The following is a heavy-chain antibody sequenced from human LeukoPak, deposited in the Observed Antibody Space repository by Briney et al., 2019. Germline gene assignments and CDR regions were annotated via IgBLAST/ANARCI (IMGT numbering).Heavy chain of an antibody. CDR1: GYSFSSYW. J-gene: IGHJ4*02. CDR2: IYPRDSRT. Sequence: VESLKTSCKGSGYSFSSYWIAWVRQMPGKGLEWMGVIYPRDSRTTYSPSFQDQVTISADKSISTAYLQWTSLKASDTAMYYCARHLSDITSSPNYWGPGTLVTVSS. D-gene: IGHD2-2*01. V-gene: IGHV5-51*01. CDR3: ARHLSDITSSPNY.